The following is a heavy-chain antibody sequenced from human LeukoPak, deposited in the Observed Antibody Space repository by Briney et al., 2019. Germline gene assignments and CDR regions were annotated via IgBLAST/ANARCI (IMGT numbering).Heavy chain of an antibody. CDR3: ARVHCSDGSCTPFDY. CDR1: GGSISPGDYY. Sequence: TSETLSLTCTVSGGSISPGDYYWSWIRQPPGKGLEWIGYIYYSGTTYYNPSLKSRITISVVTSKNQFSLKLNSVTAADTAVYYCARVHCSDGSCTPFDYWGQGTLVTVSS. J-gene: IGHJ4*02. D-gene: IGHD2-15*01. V-gene: IGHV4-30-4*01. CDR2: IYYSGTT.